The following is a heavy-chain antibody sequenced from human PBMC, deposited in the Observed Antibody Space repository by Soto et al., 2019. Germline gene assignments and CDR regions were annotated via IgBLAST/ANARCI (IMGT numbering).Heavy chain of an antibody. V-gene: IGHV3-74*01. CDR1: GFTFSSYW. Sequence: EVQLVESGGGLVQPGGSLRLSCVASGFTFSSYWMHWVRQAPGKGLVWVSSISNDVSSTSYADPVKGRFTISRDNAKNTLYLQMNSLRAEDTAVCYCARLRNKSPPNWGQGTLVIVSP. CDR3: ARLRNKSPPN. J-gene: IGHJ1*01. CDR2: ISNDVSST.